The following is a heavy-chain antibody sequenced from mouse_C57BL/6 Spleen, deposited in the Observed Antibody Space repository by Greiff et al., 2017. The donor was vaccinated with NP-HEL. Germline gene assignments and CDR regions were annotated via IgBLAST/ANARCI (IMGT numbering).Heavy chain of an antibody. Sequence: EVQGVESGGDLVKPGGSLKLSCAASGFTFSSYGMSWVRQTPDKRLEWVATISSGGSYTYYPDSVKGRFTISRDNAKNTLYLQMSSLKSEDTAMYYCARMGLRGAMDYWGQGTSVTVSS. V-gene: IGHV5-6*01. J-gene: IGHJ4*01. CDR3: ARMGLRGAMDY. CDR2: ISSGGSYT. CDR1: GFTFSSYG. D-gene: IGHD1-1*01.